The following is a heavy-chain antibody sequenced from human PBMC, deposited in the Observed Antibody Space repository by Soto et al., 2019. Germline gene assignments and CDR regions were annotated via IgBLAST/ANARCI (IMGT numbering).Heavy chain of an antibody. CDR2: ISAHNGNT. D-gene: IGHD1-1*01. CDR3: ARGRYGDY. J-gene: IGHJ4*02. CDR1: GYTFNSYG. V-gene: IGHV1-18*01. Sequence: QVHLVQSGAEVKKPGASVKVSCKASGYTFNSYGITWVRQAPGQGLAWMGWISAHNGNTDYAQKLQGRVIVTRDTSTSTAYMELRSLRSDDTAVYYCARGRYGDYWGQGALVTVSS.